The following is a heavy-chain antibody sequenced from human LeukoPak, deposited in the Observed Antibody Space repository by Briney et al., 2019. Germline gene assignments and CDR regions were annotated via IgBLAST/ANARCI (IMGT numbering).Heavy chain of an antibody. Sequence: ASVKVSCKASGYTFTGYYMHWVRQALGQGLEWMGWINPNSGGTNYAQKFQGRVTMTRDTSISTAYMELSRLRSDDTAVYYCARDRSYYDSSGYYDYWGQGTLVTVSS. J-gene: IGHJ4*02. D-gene: IGHD3-22*01. V-gene: IGHV1-2*02. CDR2: INPNSGGT. CDR1: GYTFTGYY. CDR3: ARDRSYYDSSGYYDY.